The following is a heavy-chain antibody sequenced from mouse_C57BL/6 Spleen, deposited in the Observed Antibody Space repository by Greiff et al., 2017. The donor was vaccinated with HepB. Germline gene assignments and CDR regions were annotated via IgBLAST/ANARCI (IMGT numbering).Heavy chain of an antibody. CDR1: GYTFTSYW. Sequence: QVQLQQPGAELVKPGASVKLSCKASGYTFTSYWMHWVKQRPGQGLEWIGMIHPNSGSTKYNEKFKSKATLTVDKSSSTAYMQRSSLTSEDSAVYYCARDWDERFAYWGQGTLVTVSA. V-gene: IGHV1-64*01. D-gene: IGHD4-1*01. CDR2: IHPNSGST. J-gene: IGHJ3*01. CDR3: ARDWDERFAY.